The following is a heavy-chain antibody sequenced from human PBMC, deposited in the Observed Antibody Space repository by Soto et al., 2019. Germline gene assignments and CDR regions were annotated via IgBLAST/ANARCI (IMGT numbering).Heavy chain of an antibody. D-gene: IGHD3-22*01. CDR1: GFTFSSYA. CDR3: ARELYDSSGYYDY. Sequence: GGSLILSCAASGFTFSSYAMHWVRQAPGKGLEWVAVISYDGSNKYYADSVKGRFTISRDNSKNTLYLQMNSLRAEDTAVYYCARELYDSSGYYDYWGQGTLVTVSS. V-gene: IGHV3-30-3*01. CDR2: ISYDGSNK. J-gene: IGHJ4*02.